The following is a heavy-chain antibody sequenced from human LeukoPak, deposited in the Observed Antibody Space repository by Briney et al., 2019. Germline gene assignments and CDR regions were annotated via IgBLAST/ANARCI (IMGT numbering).Heavy chain of an antibody. CDR2: ISSSSSYI. Sequence: PGGSLRLSCAASGFTFSSYSMNWVRQAPGKGLEWVSSISSSSSYIYYADSVKGRFTISRDNAKNSLYLQMNSLRAEDTAVYYCARELWTTVVGSPDYGMDVWGQGTTVTVSS. CDR1: GFTFSSYS. CDR3: ARELWTTVVGSPDYGMDV. J-gene: IGHJ6*02. D-gene: IGHD4-23*01. V-gene: IGHV3-21*01.